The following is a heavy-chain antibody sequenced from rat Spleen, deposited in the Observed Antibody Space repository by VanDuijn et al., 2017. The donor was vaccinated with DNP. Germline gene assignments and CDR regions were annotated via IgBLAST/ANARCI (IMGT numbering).Heavy chain of an antibody. V-gene: IGHV5S13*01. Sequence: EVQLVESGGGLVQPGRSLKLSCTASGFTFSDYNMAWVRQAPKKGLEWVASISTSGEYTHYRDSVKGRFTISRDNAKDTQYLQMDSLRPEDTATYYCARGSGSYYWYFDFWGPGTMVTVSS. J-gene: IGHJ1*01. CDR1: GFTFSDYN. CDR3: ARGSGSYYWYFDF. CDR2: ISTSGEYT. D-gene: IGHD5-1*01.